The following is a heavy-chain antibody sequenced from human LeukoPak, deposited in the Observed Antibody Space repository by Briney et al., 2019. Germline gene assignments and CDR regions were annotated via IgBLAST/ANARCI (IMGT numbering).Heavy chain of an antibody. Sequence: EASVKVSCKASGYTFTSYGISWARQAPGQGLEWMGWISAYNGNTNYAQKLQGRVTMTTDTSTSTAYMELRSLRSDDTAVYYCARYSSSWYSGWFDPWGQGTLVTVSS. D-gene: IGHD6-13*01. V-gene: IGHV1-18*01. J-gene: IGHJ5*02. CDR1: GYTFTSYG. CDR3: ARYSSSWYSGWFDP. CDR2: ISAYNGNT.